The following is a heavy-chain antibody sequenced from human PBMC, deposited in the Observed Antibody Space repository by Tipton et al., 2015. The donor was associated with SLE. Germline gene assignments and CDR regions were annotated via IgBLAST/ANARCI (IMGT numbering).Heavy chain of an antibody. CDR2: IYHSGST. J-gene: IGHJ6*03. CDR1: GGSISSHY. V-gene: IGHV4-38-2*02. D-gene: IGHD3-3*02. CDR3: ARDSGAPFLEWLRWNDEDYYYYMDV. Sequence: TLSLTCTVSGGSISSHYWGWIRQPPGKGLEWIGSIYHSGSTYYNPSLKSRVTISVDTSKNQFSLKLSSVTAADTAVYYCARDSGAPFLEWLRWNDEDYYYYMDVGGKGTTVTVPS.